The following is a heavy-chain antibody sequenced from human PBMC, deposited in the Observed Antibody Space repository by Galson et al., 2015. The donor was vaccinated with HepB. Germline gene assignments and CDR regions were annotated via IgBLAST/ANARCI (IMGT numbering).Heavy chain of an antibody. D-gene: IGHD6-19*01. CDR1: GGSISSSSYY. J-gene: IGHJ4*02. CDR3: ARLSGWGDY. CDR2: IYYSGST. V-gene: IGHV4-39*01. Sequence: ETLSLTCTVSGGSISSSSYYWGWIRQPPGKGLEWIGSIYYSGSTYYNPSLKSRVTISVDTSKNQFSLKLSSVTAADTAVYYCARLSGWGDYWGQGTLVTVSS.